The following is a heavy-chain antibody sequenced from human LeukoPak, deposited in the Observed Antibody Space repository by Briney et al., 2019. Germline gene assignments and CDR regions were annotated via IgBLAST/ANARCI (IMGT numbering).Heavy chain of an antibody. CDR1: GYTFTSYG. V-gene: IGHV1-18*01. CDR3: ARDYSGYDYGDWFDP. CDR2: ISAYNGNT. J-gene: IGHJ5*02. D-gene: IGHD5-12*01. Sequence: ASVKVSCKASGYTFTSYGISWVRQAPGQGLEWMGWISAYNGNTNYAQKPQGRVTMTTDTSTSTAYMELRSLRSDDTAVYYCARDYSGYDYGDWFDPWGQGTLVTVYS.